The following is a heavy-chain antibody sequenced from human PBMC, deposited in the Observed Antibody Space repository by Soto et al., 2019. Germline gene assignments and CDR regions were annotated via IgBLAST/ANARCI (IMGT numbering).Heavy chain of an antibody. V-gene: IGHV4-61*08. Sequence: SETLSLTCTVSGGTISSGDYYWSWIRQPPGKGLEWIGYIYYSGSANYNPSLKSRVTISVDTSKNQFSLKLSSVTAADTAVYYCARNFGPDYDFWSGYSINWFDPWGQGTLVTVS. CDR1: GGTISSGDYY. CDR3: ARNFGPDYDFWSGYSINWFDP. CDR2: IYYSGSA. J-gene: IGHJ5*02. D-gene: IGHD3-3*01.